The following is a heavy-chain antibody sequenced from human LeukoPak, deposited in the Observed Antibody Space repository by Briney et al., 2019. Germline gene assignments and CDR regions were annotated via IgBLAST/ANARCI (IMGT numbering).Heavy chain of an antibody. CDR2: IYPGDSDT. D-gene: IGHD2-15*01. CDR3: ARHFYCSGGSCYPFSP. V-gene: IGHV5-51*01. Sequence: GASLKISCKGSGSNFTSYWIGWVRQMPGKGLEWMGIIYPGDSDTRYSPSFQGQVTISADKSISTAYLQWSSLKASDTAMYYCARHFYCSGGSCYPFSPWGQGTLVTVSS. CDR1: GSNFTSYW. J-gene: IGHJ5*02.